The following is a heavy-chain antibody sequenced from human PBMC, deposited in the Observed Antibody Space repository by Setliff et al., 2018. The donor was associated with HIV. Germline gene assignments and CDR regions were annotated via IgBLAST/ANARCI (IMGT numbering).Heavy chain of an antibody. CDR2: IYYSGST. J-gene: IGHJ4*02. CDR3: ARTRGYTYGYIDS. V-gene: IGHV4-39*01. CDR1: GDSTSSSSSY. Sequence: PSETLSLTCTVSGDSTSSSSSYWGWIRQPPGKGLEWIGSIYYSGSTYYNPSLKSRVTISLDTSKNQFSLKLNSVTAADTAVYYCARTRGYTYGYIDSWAQGTLVTVSS. D-gene: IGHD5-18*01.